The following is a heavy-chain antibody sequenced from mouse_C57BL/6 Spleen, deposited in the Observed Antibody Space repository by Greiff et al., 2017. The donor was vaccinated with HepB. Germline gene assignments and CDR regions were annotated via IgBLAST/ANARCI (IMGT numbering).Heavy chain of an antibody. J-gene: IGHJ1*03. CDR3: ARHYSNYWYLDV. V-gene: IGHV5-6*01. CDR2: ISSGGSYT. CDR1: GFTFSSYG. D-gene: IGHD2-5*01. Sequence: EVMLVESGGDLVKPGGSLKLSCAASGFTFSSYGMSWVRQTPDKRLEWVATISSGGSYTYYPDSVKGRFTISRDNAKNTLYLQMSSLKSEDTAMYYCARHYSNYWYLDVWGTGTTVTVSS.